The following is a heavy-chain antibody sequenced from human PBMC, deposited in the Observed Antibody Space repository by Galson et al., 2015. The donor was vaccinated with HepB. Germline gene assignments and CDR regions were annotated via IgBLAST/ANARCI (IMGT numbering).Heavy chain of an antibody. CDR2: IYHSGST. D-gene: IGHD3-10*01. CDR1: GYSISSGYY. V-gene: IGHV4-38-2*02. J-gene: IGHJ6*02. Sequence: ETLSLTCTVSGYSISSGYYWGWIRQPPGKGLEWIGSIYHSGSTYYNPSLKSRVTISVDTSKNQFSLKLSSVTAADTAVYYCARESADYYGSGSYSFYYYGMDVWGQGTTVTVSS. CDR3: ARESADYYGSGSYSFYYYGMDV.